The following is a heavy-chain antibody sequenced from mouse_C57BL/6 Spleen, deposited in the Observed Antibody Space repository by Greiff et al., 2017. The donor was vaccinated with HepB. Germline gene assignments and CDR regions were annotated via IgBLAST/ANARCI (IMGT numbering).Heavy chain of an antibody. V-gene: IGHV5-4*03. CDR2: ISDGGSYT. CDR3: ARTYYGSPHGYFDV. Sequence: EVKLMESGGGLVKPGGSLKLSCAASGFTFSSYAMSWVRQTPEKRLEWVATISDGGSYTYYPDNVKGRFTISRDNAKNNLYLQMSHLKSEDTAMYYCARTYYGSPHGYFDVWGTGTTVTVSS. CDR1: GFTFSSYA. J-gene: IGHJ1*03. D-gene: IGHD1-1*01.